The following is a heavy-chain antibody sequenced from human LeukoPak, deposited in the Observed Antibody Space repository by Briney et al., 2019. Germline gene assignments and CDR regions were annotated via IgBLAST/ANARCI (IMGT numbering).Heavy chain of an antibody. V-gene: IGHV4-34*09. Sequence: SETLSLTCAVYGGSFSGYYWSWIRQPPGKGLEWIGEINHSGSTNYNPSLKSRVTISVDTSKNQFSLKLSSVTAADTAVYYCARVDGSSTSYYGMDVWGQGTTVTVSS. CDR2: INHSGST. J-gene: IGHJ6*02. D-gene: IGHD2-2*01. CDR3: ARVDGSSTSYYGMDV. CDR1: GGSFSGYY.